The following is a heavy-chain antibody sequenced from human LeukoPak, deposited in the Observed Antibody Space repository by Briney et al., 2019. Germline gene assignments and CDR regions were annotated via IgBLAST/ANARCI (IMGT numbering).Heavy chain of an antibody. CDR3: TTSVPARSGY. V-gene: IGHV3-30-3*01. Sequence: PGRSLRLSCAASGFTFSSYAMHWVRQAPGKGLEWVAVISYDGSNKYYADSVKGRLTISRDNSKNTLYLQMNSLKTEDTAVYYCTTSVPARSGYWGQGTLVTVSS. CDR1: GFTFSSYA. CDR2: ISYDGSNK. D-gene: IGHD2-2*01. J-gene: IGHJ4*02.